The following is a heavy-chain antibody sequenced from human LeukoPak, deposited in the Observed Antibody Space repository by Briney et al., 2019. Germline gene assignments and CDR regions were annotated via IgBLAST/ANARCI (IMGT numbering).Heavy chain of an antibody. J-gene: IGHJ5*02. CDR3: AKEVLGP. CDR2: INHSGST. CDR1: GGSFSGYY. V-gene: IGHV4-34*01. Sequence: PSETLSLTCAVYGGSFSGYYWSWIRQPPGKGLEWIGEINHSGSTNYNPSLKTRLTISLDTSRNQFSLKLNSVTAADTAVYYCAKEVLGPWGQGTLVTVSS. D-gene: IGHD7-27*01.